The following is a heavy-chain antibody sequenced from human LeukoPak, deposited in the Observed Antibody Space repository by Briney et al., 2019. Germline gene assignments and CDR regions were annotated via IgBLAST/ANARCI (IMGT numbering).Heavy chain of an antibody. J-gene: IGHJ4*02. V-gene: IGHV4-39*01. CDR2: IFYSGST. Sequence: PSETLSLTCTVSGGSISSSGYYWGWIRQPPGKGLEWIGSIFYSGSTYYNPSLKSRVTISVDTSKNQFSLILSSVTAADTAVYYCATPGLARAYWGQGTLVTVSS. CDR1: GGSISSSGYY. CDR3: ATPGLARAY.